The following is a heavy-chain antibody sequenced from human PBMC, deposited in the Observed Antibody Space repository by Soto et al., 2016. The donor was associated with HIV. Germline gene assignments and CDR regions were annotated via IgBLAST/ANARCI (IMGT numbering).Heavy chain of an antibody. J-gene: IGHJ4*02. Sequence: QVQLVQSGAEVKKPGASVKVSCKASEYTFIDYYIHWVRQAPGQGLEWMGWINPNTGATNYARKFQGRVTMTRDTSVSTAYMQLISLRSNDTAVYYCARGREDTAILDYWGQGTLITVSS. CDR3: ARGREDTAILDY. CDR2: INPNTGAT. CDR1: EYTFIDYY. V-gene: IGHV1-2*02. D-gene: IGHD5-18*01.